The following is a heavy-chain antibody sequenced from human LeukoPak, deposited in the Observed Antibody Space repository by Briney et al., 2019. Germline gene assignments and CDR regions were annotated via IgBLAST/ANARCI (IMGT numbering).Heavy chain of an antibody. D-gene: IGHD6-13*01. Sequence: SQTLSLTCAVSGDSVSSNSAAWSWIRQSPSRGLEWLGRTYHRSKRYNDYAASVKSRLIINPDTSKNQFSLQLNSVTPEDTAVYYCARDGYASTWYVFDYWGQGSLVTVSP. CDR1: GDSVSSNSAA. V-gene: IGHV6-1*01. J-gene: IGHJ4*02. CDR3: ARDGYASTWYVFDY. CDR2: TYHRSKRYN.